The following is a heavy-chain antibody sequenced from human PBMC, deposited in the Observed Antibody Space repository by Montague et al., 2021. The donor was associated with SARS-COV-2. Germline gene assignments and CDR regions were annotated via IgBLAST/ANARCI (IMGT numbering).Heavy chain of an antibody. D-gene: IGHD2-2*01. CDR3: ARMYCSSTTCSPYYYGLDV. Sequence: SLRLSCAASGFAVTSNYMSWVRQAPGKGLEWVSSVSSAGVYIHYADSLKGRFTITRDNAKNSVYLQMNSLRAEDTAVYYCARMYCSSTTCSPYYYGLDVWGQGTTVTVSS. CDR1: GFAVTSNY. V-gene: IGHV3-21*01. J-gene: IGHJ6*02. CDR2: VSSAGVYI.